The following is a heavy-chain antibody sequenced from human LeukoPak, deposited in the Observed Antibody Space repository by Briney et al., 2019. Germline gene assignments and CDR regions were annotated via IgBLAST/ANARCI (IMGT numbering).Heavy chain of an antibody. CDR1: GFIFRNFA. D-gene: IGHD3-10*01. V-gene: IGHV3-33*01. J-gene: IGHJ3*01. CDR3: ARGPYYNPSDAFDL. CDR2: MWTDRSDK. Sequence: GGSLRLSCAASGFIFRNFAMQWVRQAPGKGLEWVGVMWTDRSDKYYADSVKGRFAISRDNSRNALYLQMNSLRAEDTAVYYCARGPYYNPSDAFDLWGQGTVVTVFS.